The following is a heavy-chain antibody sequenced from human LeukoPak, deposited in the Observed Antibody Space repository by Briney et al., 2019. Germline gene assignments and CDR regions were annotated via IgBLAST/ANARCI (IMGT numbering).Heavy chain of an antibody. CDR1: GYSISSGYY. Sequence: SETLSLTCTVSGYSISSGYYWGRIRQPPGKGLEWIESIYHGGSTYYNPSLKSRVSISVDTSKNQFSLKLSSVTAADTAVYYCARDQGHYYGSGSYNAFDIWGQGTMVTVSS. D-gene: IGHD3-10*01. CDR3: ARDQGHYYGSGSYNAFDI. V-gene: IGHV4-38-2*02. J-gene: IGHJ3*02. CDR2: IYHGGST.